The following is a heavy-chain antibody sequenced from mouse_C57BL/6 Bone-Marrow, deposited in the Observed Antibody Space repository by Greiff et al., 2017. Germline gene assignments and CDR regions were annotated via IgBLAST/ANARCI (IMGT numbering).Heavy chain of an antibody. D-gene: IGHD2-1*01. J-gene: IGHJ2*01. CDR2: IDPSDSYT. V-gene: IGHV1-59*01. CDR1: GYTFTSYW. Sequence: QVQLKQPGAELVRPGTSVKLSCKASGYTFTSYWMHWVKQRPGQGLEWIGVIDPSDSYTNYNQKFKGKATLTVDTSSSPAYMQLSSLTSEDSAVYYCARSGDYGNRDYWGQGTTLTVSS. CDR3: ARSGDYGNRDY.